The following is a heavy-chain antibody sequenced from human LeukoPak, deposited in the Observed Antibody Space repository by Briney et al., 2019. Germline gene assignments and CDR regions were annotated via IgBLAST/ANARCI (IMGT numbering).Heavy chain of an antibody. D-gene: IGHD3-3*01. CDR1: GGTFSSYA. V-gene: IGHV1-69*05. CDR3: ARSGIPNYDFWSGPFDY. Sequence: SVKVSCKASGGTFSSYAISWVRQAPGQGLEWMGRIIPIFGTANYAQKFQGRVTITTDESTSTAYMELSSLRSEDTAVYYCARSGIPNYDFWSGPFDYWGQGTLVTVS. CDR2: IIPIFGTA. J-gene: IGHJ4*02.